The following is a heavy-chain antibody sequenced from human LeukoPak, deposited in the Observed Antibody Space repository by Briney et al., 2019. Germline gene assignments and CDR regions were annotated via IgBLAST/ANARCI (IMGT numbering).Heavy chain of an antibody. D-gene: IGHD3-22*01. J-gene: IGHJ4*02. Sequence: SQTLSLTCAISGDSVSSNSAAWNWIRQSPSRGLEWLGRTYYRSKWYNGYAVFVKSRISVNPDTSKNQFSLQLNSVTPEDTAVYYCARLSGYSSGHYYSDYWGQGTLVTVSS. CDR2: TYYRSKWYN. V-gene: IGHV6-1*01. CDR1: GDSVSSNSAA. CDR3: ARLSGYSSGHYYSDY.